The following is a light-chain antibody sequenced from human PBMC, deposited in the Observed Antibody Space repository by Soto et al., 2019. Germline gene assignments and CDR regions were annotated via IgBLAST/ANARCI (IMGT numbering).Light chain of an antibody. CDR1: SSDVGGYDY. Sequence: QSALAQPASVSGSPGQSITISCTGTSSDVGGYDYVSWYQLHPGKAPELMIFEVSNRPSGVSYRFSCAKSGNTASLTISGLQAEDEADYFCSSYSISTAYLFGTGTKVTVL. CDR2: EVS. V-gene: IGLV2-14*01. CDR3: SSYSISTAYL. J-gene: IGLJ1*01.